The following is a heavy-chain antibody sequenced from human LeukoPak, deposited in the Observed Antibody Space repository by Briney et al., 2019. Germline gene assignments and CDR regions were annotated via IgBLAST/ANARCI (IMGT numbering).Heavy chain of an antibody. J-gene: IGHJ5*02. Sequence: ASVKVSCKASGYTFTGYYMHWVRRAPGQGLEWVGRINPNSGATNYAQKFQGRVTMTRDTSISTAYMELSRLSSDDTAVYYCARDRASGYTNPNWFDPWGQGSLVTVSS. CDR1: GYTFTGYY. V-gene: IGHV1-2*06. D-gene: IGHD6-13*01. CDR3: ARDRASGYTNPNWFDP. CDR2: INPNSGAT.